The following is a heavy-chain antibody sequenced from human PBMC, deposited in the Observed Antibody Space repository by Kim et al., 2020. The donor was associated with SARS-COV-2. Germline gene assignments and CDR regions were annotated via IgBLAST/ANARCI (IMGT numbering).Heavy chain of an antibody. CDR3: AKIGH. CDR2: NVGNVYT. Sequence: NVGNVYTKYSENFQGRVTITCDPSASTGYMELNSLRSEDTAVYYCAKIGHWGQGTLITVSS. V-gene: IGHV1-3*01. J-gene: IGHJ4*02. D-gene: IGHD3-16*01.